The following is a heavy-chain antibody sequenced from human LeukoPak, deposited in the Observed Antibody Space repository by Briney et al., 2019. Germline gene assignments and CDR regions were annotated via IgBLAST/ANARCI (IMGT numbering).Heavy chain of an antibody. Sequence: GASVKVSCKASGGTFSSYAISWVRQAPGQGLEWMGGIIPIFGTANYAQKFQGRVTITTDESTSTAYMELSSLRSEDTAVYYCAREYRGDGYNGHAFDIWGQGTMVTVSS. CDR2: IIPIFGTA. CDR3: AREYRGDGYNGHAFDI. J-gene: IGHJ3*02. CDR1: GGTFSSYA. V-gene: IGHV1-69*05. D-gene: IGHD5-24*01.